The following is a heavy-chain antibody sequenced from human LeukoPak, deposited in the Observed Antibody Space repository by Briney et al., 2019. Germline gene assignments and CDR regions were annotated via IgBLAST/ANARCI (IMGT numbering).Heavy chain of an antibody. CDR3: ARDWGREQLHDY. CDR1: RFTLNSYS. V-gene: IGHV3-30*03. Sequence: GGSLRLSCAASRFTLNSYSMNWVRQAPGKGLEWVAVISYDGSNKYYADSVKGRFTISRDNSKNTLYLQMKSLRVDDTAVYYCARDWGREQLHDYWGQGTLVTVSS. D-gene: IGHD5-18*01. CDR2: ISYDGSNK. J-gene: IGHJ4*02.